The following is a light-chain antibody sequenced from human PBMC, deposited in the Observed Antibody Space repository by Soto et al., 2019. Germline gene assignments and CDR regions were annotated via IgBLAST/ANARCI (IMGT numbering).Light chain of an antibody. J-gene: IGKJ2*01. CDR2: AAS. Sequence: DIQMTQSPSSLSASVGDRVTITCRASQSISSYLNWYQQKPGKAPKLLIYAASSLQSGVPSRFSGNESVTDFTLSISDLQPEDFATYYCQLSYSTPHPIGQEPKLEIK. CDR1: QSISSY. CDR3: QLSYSTPHP. V-gene: IGKV1-39*01.